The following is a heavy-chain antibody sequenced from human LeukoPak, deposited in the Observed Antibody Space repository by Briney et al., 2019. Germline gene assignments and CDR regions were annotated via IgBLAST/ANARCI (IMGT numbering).Heavy chain of an antibody. CDR2: ISFDGSNK. J-gene: IGHJ4*02. CDR3: AKDLMVVVPAAILLDY. V-gene: IGHV3-30*18. D-gene: IGHD2-2*02. Sequence: GGSLRLSCAASGFTFSNYGMHWVRQAPGKGLEWVAVISFDGSNKFYADSVKGRFTISRDNSKNTLYLQMNSLRAEDTAVYYCAKDLMVVVPAAILLDYWGQGTLVTVSS. CDR1: GFTFSNYG.